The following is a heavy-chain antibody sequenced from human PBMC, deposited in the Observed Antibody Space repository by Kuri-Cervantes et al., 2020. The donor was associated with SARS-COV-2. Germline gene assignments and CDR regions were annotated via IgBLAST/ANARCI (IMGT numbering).Heavy chain of an antibody. Sequence: GGSLRLSCSASGITFSSYAMHWVRQAPGKGLEWVAVISYDGSNKYYADSVKGRFTIPRDNSKNTLYLQMNSLRAEDTAVYYCAKGATHSGSDDCCSGYYFVPDSLDDWGQGTMVTVSS. V-gene: IGHV3-30-3*01. J-gene: IGHJ4*02. D-gene: IGHD3-3*01. CDR3: AKGATHSGSDDCCSGYYFVPDSLDD. CDR1: GITFSSYA. CDR2: ISYDGSNK.